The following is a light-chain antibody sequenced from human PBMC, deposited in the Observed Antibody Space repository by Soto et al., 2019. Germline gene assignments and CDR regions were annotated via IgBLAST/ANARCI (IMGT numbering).Light chain of an antibody. Sequence: EIVLTQSPASLSLSPGERATLSCGASRSVTSNYLAWYQHKPGLAPRLIIYDASTRATGIPDRFSGSGSGTDFTLTIHRLEPEDFAVYYCQHYGTSLPLTFGGGTKWIS. CDR1: RSVTSNY. CDR3: QHYGTSLPLT. V-gene: IGKV3D-20*01. J-gene: IGKJ4*01. CDR2: DAS.